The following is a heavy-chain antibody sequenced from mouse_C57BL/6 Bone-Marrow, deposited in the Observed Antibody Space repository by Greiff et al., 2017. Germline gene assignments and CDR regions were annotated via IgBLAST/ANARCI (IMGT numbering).Heavy chain of an antibody. J-gene: IGHJ1*03. V-gene: IGHV1-55*01. CDR1: GYTFTSYW. D-gene: IGHD2-5*01. CDR2: IYPGSGST. Sequence: VQLQQPGAELVKPGASVKMSCKASGYTFTSYWITWVKQRPGQGLEWIGDIYPGSGSTNYNEKFKSKATLTVDTPSSTAYMQLSSLSSEDSAVYYSARPNDSNYWYFDVWGTGTTVTVSS. CDR3: ARPNDSNYWYFDV.